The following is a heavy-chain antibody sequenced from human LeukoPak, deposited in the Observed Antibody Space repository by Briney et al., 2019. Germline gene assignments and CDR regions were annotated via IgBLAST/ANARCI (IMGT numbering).Heavy chain of an antibody. J-gene: IGHJ6*02. CDR1: GFTFSSYA. V-gene: IGHV3-23*01. CDR3: AKDRASSGSYGLDV. Sequence: GGTLRLSCAASGFTFSSYAMSWVRQAPGKGLEWVSDISGGGDSAQSADSVKGRFTISRDNSKNTLYLQMNSLRAEDTAVYYCAKDRASSGSYGLDVWGQGTTVTVSS. D-gene: IGHD6-19*01. CDR2: ISGGGDSA.